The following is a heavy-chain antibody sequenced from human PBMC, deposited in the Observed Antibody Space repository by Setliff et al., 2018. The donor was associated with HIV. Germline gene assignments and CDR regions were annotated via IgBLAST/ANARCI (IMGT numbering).Heavy chain of an antibody. V-gene: IGHV4-4*09. Sequence: ASETLSLTCTVSGGSMNSYYWSWIRQPPGKGLEWIGYIYTSGSTKYNPSLKSRVTILVDPSKNQFSLRLSSVTAADTAVYYCAGVDTAMVLRYNWFDPWGQGTLVTVSS. CDR2: IYTSGST. J-gene: IGHJ5*02. CDR3: AGVDTAMVLRYNWFDP. CDR1: GGSMNSYY. D-gene: IGHD5-18*01.